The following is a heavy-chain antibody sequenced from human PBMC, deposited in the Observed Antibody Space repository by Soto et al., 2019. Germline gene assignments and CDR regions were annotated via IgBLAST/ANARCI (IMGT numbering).Heavy chain of an antibody. J-gene: IGHJ6*02. CDR3: ASETAVTTAYYYHGKDV. CDR1: GYTFSSYG. D-gene: IGHD1-1*01. Sequence: QVQLVQSGAEVKKPGASVKVSCKASGYTFSSYGISWVRQAPGQGLEWMGWISAYNVNTNYAQKLQGRVTMTTDTSSSTASMGLGSLRADDTAVSYCASETAVTTAYYYHGKDVWDQGTTVTVSS. V-gene: IGHV1-18*01. CDR2: ISAYNVNT.